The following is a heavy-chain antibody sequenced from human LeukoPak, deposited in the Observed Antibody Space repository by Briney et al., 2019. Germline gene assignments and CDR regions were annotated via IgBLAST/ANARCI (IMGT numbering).Heavy chain of an antibody. CDR1: GFTFSTSW. D-gene: IGHD1-7*01. J-gene: IGHJ4*02. V-gene: IGHV3-7*01. CDR2: INPDGSTR. CDR3: AKLLGTATRYDY. Sequence: GGSLRLSCVTSGFTFSTSWMSWVRQAPGKGLEWVASINPDGSTRHHVDSVKGRFTISRDNAKKSLSLQMGALRAEDTAVYFCAKLLGTATRYDYWSLGTLVIVSS.